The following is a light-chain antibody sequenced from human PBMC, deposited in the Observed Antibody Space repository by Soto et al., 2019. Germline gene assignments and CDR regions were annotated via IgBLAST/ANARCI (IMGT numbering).Light chain of an antibody. Sequence: QSALTQPPSASGSPGQSVTISCTGTSSDVCGYDYVSWYQQHPGKAPKLMIYEVSKRPSGVPDRFSGSKSGNTASLTVSGLQAEDEADYYCTSYAGSNILYVFGTGTKVTVL. CDR2: EVS. CDR3: TSYAGSNILYV. V-gene: IGLV2-8*01. CDR1: SSDVCGYDY. J-gene: IGLJ1*01.